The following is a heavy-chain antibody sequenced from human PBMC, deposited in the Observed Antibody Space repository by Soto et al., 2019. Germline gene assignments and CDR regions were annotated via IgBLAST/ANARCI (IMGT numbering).Heavy chain of an antibody. CDR2: ISHSGTT. D-gene: IGHD4-17*01. Sequence: QVQLQESGPGLVKPSDTLSLTCAVSGYSISSGNWWGWIRQPPGKGLEWIGYISHSGTTYYNPSLTRRVNMSVDTSKNQFSLKLSSVTAVDTAVYYCARTYGDYGSVDPWGQGTLVTVSS. CDR3: ARTYGDYGSVDP. V-gene: IGHV4-28*01. CDR1: GYSISSGNW. J-gene: IGHJ5*02.